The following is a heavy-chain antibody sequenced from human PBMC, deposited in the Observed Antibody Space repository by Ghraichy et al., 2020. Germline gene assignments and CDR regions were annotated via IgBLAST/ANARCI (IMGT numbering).Heavy chain of an antibody. D-gene: IGHD3-3*01. CDR1: GGTFSSYA. J-gene: IGHJ4*02. V-gene: IGHV1-69*13. CDR2: IILIFGTA. CDR3: ARDHRTNFGVVTNSLFDY. Sequence: SVKVSCKASGGTFSSYAVSWVRQAPAQGLEWMGGIILIFGTANYAPKFQVRDTITADESTSTDYIELSSLRSENRAVYYCARDHRTNFGVVTNSLFDYWGQGTLVTVSS.